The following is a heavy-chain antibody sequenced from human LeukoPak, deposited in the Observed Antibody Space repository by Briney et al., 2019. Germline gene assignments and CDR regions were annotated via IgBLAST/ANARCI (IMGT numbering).Heavy chain of an antibody. CDR3: ARAKSRFGRIAAREYYFDY. V-gene: IGHV1-2*02. CDR1: GYTFTAYY. D-gene: IGHD6-6*01. J-gene: IGHJ4*02. CDR2: INPNSGGT. Sequence: ASVKVSCKASGYTFTAYYIHWVRQAPGQGLEWMGWINPNSGGTNYAQKFQGRVTMTRDTSISTAYMELSRLRSDDTAVYYCARAKSRFGRIAAREYYFDYWGQGTLVTVSS.